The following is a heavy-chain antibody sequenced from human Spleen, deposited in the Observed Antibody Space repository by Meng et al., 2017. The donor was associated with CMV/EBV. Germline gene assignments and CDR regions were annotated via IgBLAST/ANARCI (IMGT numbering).Heavy chain of an antibody. CDR3: ARDTQQDSDFWSGYYYYYYGMDV. J-gene: IGHJ6*02. D-gene: IGHD3-3*01. CDR2: IKQDGSEK. CDR1: GFTLSSYW. V-gene: IGHV3-7*01. Sequence: GESLKISCAASGFTLSSYWMSWVRQAPGKGLEWVANIKQDGSEKYYVDSVKGRFTISRDNAKNSLYLQMNSLRAEDTAVYYCARDTQQDSDFWSGYYYYYYGMDVWGQGTTVTVSS.